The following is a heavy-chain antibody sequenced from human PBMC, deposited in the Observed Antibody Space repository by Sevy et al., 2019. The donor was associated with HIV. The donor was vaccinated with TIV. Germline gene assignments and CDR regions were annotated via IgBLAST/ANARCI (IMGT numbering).Heavy chain of an antibody. CDR3: ARVLGYCSGGSCYSVKSYYYYGMDV. CDR1: GFTFSSYA. D-gene: IGHD2-15*01. V-gene: IGHV3-30-3*01. CDR2: TSYDGSNK. J-gene: IGHJ6*02. Sequence: GGSLRLSRAASGFTFSSYAMHWVRQAPGKGLEWVAVTSYDGSNKYYADSVKGRFTISRDNSKNTLYLQMNSLRAEDTAVYYCARVLGYCSGGSCYSVKSYYYYGMDVWGQGTTVTVSS.